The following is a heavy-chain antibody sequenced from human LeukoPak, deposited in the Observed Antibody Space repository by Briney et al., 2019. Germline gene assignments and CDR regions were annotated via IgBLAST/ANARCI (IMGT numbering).Heavy chain of an antibody. CDR2: IYTSGST. D-gene: IGHD1-1*01. CDR1: GGSISSGSYY. Sequence: SETLSLTCTVPGGSISSGSYYWSWIRQPAGKGLEWIGRIYTSGSTNYNPSLKSRVTISVDTSKNQSSLKLSSVTAADTAVYYCTRGAGSTTSNDAFDIWGQGTMVTVSS. CDR3: TRGAGSTTSNDAFDI. V-gene: IGHV4-61*02. J-gene: IGHJ3*02.